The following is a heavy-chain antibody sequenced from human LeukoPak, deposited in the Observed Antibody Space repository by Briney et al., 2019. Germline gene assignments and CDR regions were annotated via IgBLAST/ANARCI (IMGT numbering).Heavy chain of an antibody. CDR3: ARLDYGAPDY. V-gene: IGHV6-1*01. CDR2: TYYRSKCYT. D-gene: IGHD3-16*01. CDR1: GDTFSSNSAA. Sequence: PSQTLSLTCAVSGDTFSSNSAAWNWIRQSPSRGLEWLGRTYYRSKCYTDYTVSLRTRLSINPDTSNYQFSLQLSSVTPEDTAVYYCARLDYGAPDYWGQGTLVTVSS. J-gene: IGHJ4*02.